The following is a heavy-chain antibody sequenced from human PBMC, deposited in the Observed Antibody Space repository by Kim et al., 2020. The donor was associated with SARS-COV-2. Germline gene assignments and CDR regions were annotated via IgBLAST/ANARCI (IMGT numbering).Heavy chain of an antibody. J-gene: IGHJ6*02. Sequence: GGSLRLSCAASGFTFSSYGMHWVRQAPGKGLEWVAVISYDGSNKYYADSVKGRFTISRDNSKNTLYLQMNSLRAEDTAVYYCAKDGDIVVVPAAPLYGMDVWAKGPRSPSP. CDR2: ISYDGSNK. CDR3: AKDGDIVVVPAAPLYGMDV. V-gene: IGHV3-30*18. CDR1: GFTFSSYG. D-gene: IGHD2-2*01.